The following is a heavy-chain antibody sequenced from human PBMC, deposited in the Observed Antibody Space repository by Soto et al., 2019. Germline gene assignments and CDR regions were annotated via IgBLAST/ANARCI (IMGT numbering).Heavy chain of an antibody. CDR1: GGSFSTSSYY. CDR3: AKQVSPMAAGDY. V-gene: IGHV4-39*01. CDR2: IYYSGSA. J-gene: IGHJ4*02. Sequence: QLQLQESGPALVKPSETLSLTCTVSGGSFSTSSYYWSWIRQPPGKGLEWIGSIYYSGSAYYNPSLKSRVTISADTPKNQFSLQLSSVTAADTAVFYCAKQVSPMAAGDYWGQGILVTVSS. D-gene: IGHD6-19*01.